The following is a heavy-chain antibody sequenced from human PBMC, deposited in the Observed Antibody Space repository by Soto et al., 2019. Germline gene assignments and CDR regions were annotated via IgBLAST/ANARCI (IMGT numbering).Heavy chain of an antibody. CDR1: GFTFSSYW. CDR2: IKQDGSDK. J-gene: IGHJ4*02. Sequence: EVQLVESGGGLVQPGGSLRLSCAASGFTFSSYWMSWVRQAPGKGLEWVANIKQDGSDKYYVDSVKGRFTISRDNAKNSPKLQMNSLTAEDTAIYYCAKVKSLAGQEWGQGTLVTVSS. V-gene: IGHV3-7*05. D-gene: IGHD6-6*01. CDR3: AKVKSLAGQE.